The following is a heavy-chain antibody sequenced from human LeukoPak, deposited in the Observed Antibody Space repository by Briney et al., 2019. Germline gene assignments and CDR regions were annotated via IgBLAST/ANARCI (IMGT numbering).Heavy chain of an antibody. CDR3: ARGVWGYYFDY. CDR1: GDSISSGGYS. V-gene: IGHV4-30-2*01. Sequence: SETLSLTCAVSGDSISSGGYSWSWIRQPPGKGLEWIGYIYHSRSSFYNPSLKSRVTISVDRSKNQFSLNLSSVTAADTAVYYCARGVWGYYFDYWGQGTLVTVSS. CDR2: IYHSRSS. J-gene: IGHJ4*02. D-gene: IGHD6-13*01.